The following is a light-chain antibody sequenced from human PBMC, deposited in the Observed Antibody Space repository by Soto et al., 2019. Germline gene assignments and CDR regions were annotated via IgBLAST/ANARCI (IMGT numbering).Light chain of an antibody. V-gene: IGKV1-27*01. CDR2: AAS. Sequence: DIQMTQSPSSLSASVGDRVTITCRASQGFSNYLAWYQQKPGKVPKLLIYAASTLQSGVPSRFSGSGSGTDFTVTISSLQPEDVATYYSQKYNSAPLTFGGGTKVEIK. J-gene: IGKJ4*01. CDR3: QKYNSAPLT. CDR1: QGFSNY.